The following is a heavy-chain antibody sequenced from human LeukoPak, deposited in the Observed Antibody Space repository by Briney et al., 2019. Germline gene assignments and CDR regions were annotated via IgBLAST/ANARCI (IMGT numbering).Heavy chain of an antibody. J-gene: IGHJ4*02. CDR2: ISYDGSNK. CDR3: AKDRTYYDSSGYRH. CDR1: GFTFSSYG. V-gene: IGHV3-30*18. D-gene: IGHD3-22*01. Sequence: PGGSLRLSCAASGFTFSSYGMHWVRQAPGKGLEWVAVISYDGSNKYYADSVKGRFTISRDNSKNTLYLQMNSLRAEDTAVYYCAKDRTYYDSSGYRHRGQGTLVTVSS.